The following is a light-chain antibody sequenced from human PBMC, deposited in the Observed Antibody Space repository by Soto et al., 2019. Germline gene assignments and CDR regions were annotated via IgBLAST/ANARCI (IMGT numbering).Light chain of an antibody. J-gene: IGKJ4*01. Sequence: EIVLTQSPGTLSLSPGERATLSCRVSQSVSSSYLAWYQQKPGQAPRLLIYGASSRATGIPDRFSGSGSGTAFTLTISRLEPEDFAVYYCQQYGSSPPTTFGGGTKVEIK. V-gene: IGKV3-20*01. CDR1: QSVSSSY. CDR3: QQYGSSPPTT. CDR2: GAS.